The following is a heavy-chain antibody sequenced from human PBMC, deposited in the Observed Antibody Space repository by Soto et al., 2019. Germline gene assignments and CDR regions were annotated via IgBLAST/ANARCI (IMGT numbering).Heavy chain of an antibody. CDR2: ISAYNGNT. D-gene: IGHD6-6*01. V-gene: IGHV1-18*01. J-gene: IGHJ6*03. CDR3: ARRTLEYSSSPGPHYYYYYMDV. CDR1: GYTFTSYG. Sequence: QVQLVQSGAEVKKPGASVKVSCKASGYTFTSYGISWVRQAPGQGLEWMGWISAYNGNTNYAQKLQGRVTMTTDTSTSTAYMELRSLRSDDTAVYYCARRTLEYSSSPGPHYYYYYMDVWGKGTTVTVSS.